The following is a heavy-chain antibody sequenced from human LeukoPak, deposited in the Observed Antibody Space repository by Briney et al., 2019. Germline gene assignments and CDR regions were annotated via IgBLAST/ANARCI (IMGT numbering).Heavy chain of an antibody. CDR1: GGSFSGYY. CDR3: ARGRYSGYDYNY. Sequence: SETLSLTCAVYGGSFSGYYWSWIRQPPGKGLEWIGEINHSGSTNYNPSLKSRVTISVDTSKNQFSLKLSSVTAADTAVYYCARGRYSGYDYNYWGQGTLVTVSP. V-gene: IGHV4-34*01. J-gene: IGHJ4*02. D-gene: IGHD5-12*01. CDR2: INHSGST.